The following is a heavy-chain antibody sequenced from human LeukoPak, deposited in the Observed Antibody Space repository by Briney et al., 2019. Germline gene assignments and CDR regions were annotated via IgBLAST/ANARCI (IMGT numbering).Heavy chain of an antibody. V-gene: IGHV4-34*01. D-gene: IGHD3-3*01. CDR3: ARGAEQRFSITIFGVVLKERYYYYYMDV. J-gene: IGHJ6*03. Sequence: PSETLSLTCAVYGGSFTIYSWTWIRQPPGKSLEWVGEISPSGNTQYNPSLKSRVTISVDTSKNQFSLKLSSVTAADTAVYYCARGAEQRFSITIFGVVLKERYYYYYMDVWGKGTTVTVSS. CDR1: GGSFTIYS. CDR2: ISPSGNT.